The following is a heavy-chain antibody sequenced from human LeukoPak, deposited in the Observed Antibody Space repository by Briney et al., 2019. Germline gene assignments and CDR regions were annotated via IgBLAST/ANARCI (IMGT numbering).Heavy chain of an antibody. CDR3: ARDHLLSSLGGYDFSLDY. J-gene: IGHJ4*02. CDR1: GFTFSNYA. V-gene: IGHV3-30-3*01. Sequence: PGGSLRLSCSASGFTFSNYAMHWVRQAPGKGLEWVSVMSSEGSDEYYADSVKGRFIISRDNSKNTLYLQMNSLRPEDTAVYYRARDHLLSSLGGYDFSLDYWGQGTLVTVSS. D-gene: IGHD3-3*01. CDR2: MSSEGSDE.